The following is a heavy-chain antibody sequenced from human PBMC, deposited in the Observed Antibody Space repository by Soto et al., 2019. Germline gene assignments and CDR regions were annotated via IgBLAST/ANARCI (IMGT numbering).Heavy chain of an antibody. J-gene: IGHJ6*02. CDR1: GFTFSSYW. Sequence: GGSLRLSCAASGFTFSSYWMSWVRQAPGKGLEWVANIKQDGSEKYYVDSVKGRFTISRDNAKNSLYLQMNSLRAEDTAVYYCARDGYSYNDFWSGSLPYYYYGMDVWGQGTTVTFSS. CDR2: IKQDGSEK. CDR3: ARDGYSYNDFWSGSLPYYYYGMDV. D-gene: IGHD3-3*01. V-gene: IGHV3-7*01.